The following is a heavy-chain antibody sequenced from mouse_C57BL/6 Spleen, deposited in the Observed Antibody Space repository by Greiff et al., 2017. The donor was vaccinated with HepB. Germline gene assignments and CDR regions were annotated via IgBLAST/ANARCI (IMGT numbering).Heavy chain of an antibody. J-gene: IGHJ4*01. D-gene: IGHD1-1*02. Sequence: QVQLKESGPELVKPGASVKISCKASGYAFSSSWMNWVKQRHGKGLEWIGRIYPGDGDTNYNGKFKGKATLAADKSSSTAYMQLRSLSSEDSAVYFCARSNGYYGSMDYWGQGTSVTVSS. V-gene: IGHV1-82*01. CDR2: IYPGDGDT. CDR1: GYAFSSSW. CDR3: ARSNGYYGSMDY.